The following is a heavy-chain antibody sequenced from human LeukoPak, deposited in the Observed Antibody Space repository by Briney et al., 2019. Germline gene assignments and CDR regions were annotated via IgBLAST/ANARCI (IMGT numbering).Heavy chain of an antibody. D-gene: IGHD1-26*01. CDR1: GYSFTGYY. CDR3: AREGEGIGADVYYYYYMDV. Sequence: ASVKVSCKTSGYSFTGYYIHWVRQAPGQGLQWMGWINPNGGDTNYAQKFQGRVTMTRDTSISTAYMELSRLRSDDTAVYYCAREGEGIGADVYYYYYMDVWGKGTTVTVSS. CDR2: INPNGGDT. V-gene: IGHV1-2*02. J-gene: IGHJ6*03.